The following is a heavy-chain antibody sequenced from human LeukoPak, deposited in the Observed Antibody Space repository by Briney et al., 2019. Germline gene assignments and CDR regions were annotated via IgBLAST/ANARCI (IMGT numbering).Heavy chain of an antibody. J-gene: IGHJ3*02. CDR1: GFTFSSYS. V-gene: IGHV3-21*01. CDR2: ISSSSSYT. Sequence: GGSLRLSCAASGFTFSSYSMNWVRQAPGKGLEWVSSISSSSSYTYYADSVKGRFTISRDNAKNSLYLQMNSLRAEDTAVYYCARDLRSITMVRGVADAFDIWGQGTMVTVSS. CDR3: ARDLRSITMVRGVADAFDI. D-gene: IGHD3-10*01.